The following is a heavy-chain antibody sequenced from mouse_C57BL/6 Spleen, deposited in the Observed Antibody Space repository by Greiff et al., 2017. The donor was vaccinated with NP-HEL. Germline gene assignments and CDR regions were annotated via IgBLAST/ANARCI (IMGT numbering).Heavy chain of an antibody. D-gene: IGHD1-1*01. V-gene: IGHV1-61*01. Sequence: VQLQQPGAELVRPGSSVKLSCKASGYTFTSYWMDWVKQRPGQGLEWIGNIYPSDSETHYNQKFKDKATLTVDKSSSTAYMQLSSLTSEDSAVYYCARDYYGSSSHFDYWGQGTTLTVSS. CDR3: ARDYYGSSSHFDY. CDR2: IYPSDSET. CDR1: GYTFTSYW. J-gene: IGHJ2*01.